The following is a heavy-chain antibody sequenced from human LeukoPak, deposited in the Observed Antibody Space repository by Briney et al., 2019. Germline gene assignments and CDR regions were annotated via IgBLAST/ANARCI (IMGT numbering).Heavy chain of an antibody. D-gene: IGHD3-16*01. Sequence: KSGGSLRLSCAASGFTFSNAWMSWVRRAPGQGLEWVGRIKHKADGGATHYAASVEGRFTISRDDSQNTLYLQMNSLKIEDAAVYYCTIDKLGLRQFDSWGQGTLVTVSS. CDR3: TIDKLGLRQFDS. CDR1: GFTFSNAW. CDR2: IKHKADGGAT. J-gene: IGHJ4*02. V-gene: IGHV3-15*01.